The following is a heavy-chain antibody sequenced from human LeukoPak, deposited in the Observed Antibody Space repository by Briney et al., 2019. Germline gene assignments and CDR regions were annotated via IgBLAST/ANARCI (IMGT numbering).Heavy chain of an antibody. V-gene: IGHV3-23*01. J-gene: IGHJ4*02. Sequence: GGSLRLSCAASGFTFSSYAMSWVRQAPGKGLEWVSAISGSGGSTYYADSVKGRFTISRDNSKNTLYLQMNSLRAEDTAVYYCARAKYGSDYFDYWGQGTLVTVSS. CDR1: GFTFSSYA. CDR2: ISGSGGST. CDR3: ARAKYGSDYFDY. D-gene: IGHD4-17*01.